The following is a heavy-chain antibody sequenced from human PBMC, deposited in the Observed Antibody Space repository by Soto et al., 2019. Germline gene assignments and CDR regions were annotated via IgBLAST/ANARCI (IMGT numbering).Heavy chain of an antibody. Sequence: SVKVSCKASGGTFSSYAISWVRQAPGQGLEWMGGIIPIFGTANYAQKFQGRVTITADESTSTAYMELSSLRSEDTAVYYCARRVGYGDYSPSDYWGQGTLVTVS. CDR3: ARRVGYGDYSPSDY. CDR1: GGTFSSYA. V-gene: IGHV1-69*13. CDR2: IIPIFGTA. D-gene: IGHD4-17*01. J-gene: IGHJ4*02.